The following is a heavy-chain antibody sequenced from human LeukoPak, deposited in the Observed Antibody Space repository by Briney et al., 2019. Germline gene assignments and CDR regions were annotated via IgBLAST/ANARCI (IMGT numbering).Heavy chain of an antibody. CDR2: ISTYNDNT. CDR3: AIVDSMVRGVINWFDP. CDR1: GYTFTSYG. V-gene: IGHV1-18*01. Sequence: ASVKVSCKASGYTFTSYGISWVRQAPGQGLEWMGWISTYNDNTNYPQKLQGRVTMTTDTSTRTAYMELTSLRSDDTAVYYCAIVDSMVRGVINWFDPWGQGTLVTVSS. J-gene: IGHJ5*02. D-gene: IGHD3-10*01.